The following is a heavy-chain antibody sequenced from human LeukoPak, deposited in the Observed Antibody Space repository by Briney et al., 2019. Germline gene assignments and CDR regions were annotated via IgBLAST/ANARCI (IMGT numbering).Heavy chain of an antibody. CDR2: IRGSGGST. Sequence: GGSLRLSCAASGFTFSSYAMSWVRQAPGKGLEWVSAIRGSGGSTYYADSVKGRFTISRDNSKNTLYLQMNSLRAEDTAVYYCAKAVVQGVVRYYFDYWGQGTLVTVSS. J-gene: IGHJ4*02. CDR3: AKAVVQGVVRYYFDY. CDR1: GFTFSSYA. V-gene: IGHV3-23*01. D-gene: IGHD3-10*01.